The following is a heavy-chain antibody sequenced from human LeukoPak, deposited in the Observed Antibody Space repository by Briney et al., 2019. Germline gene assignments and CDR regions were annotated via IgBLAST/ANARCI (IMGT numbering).Heavy chain of an antibody. CDR2: INSDGSST. CDR1: GFTFSSYW. V-gene: IGHV3-74*01. J-gene: IGHJ3*02. Sequence: GGSLRLSCAASGFTFSSYWMHWVRQAPGKGLVWVSRINSDGSSTSYADSVKGRFTISRDNAKNTLYLQMNSLRAEDTAAYYCARARNGYYAFDIWGQGTMVTVSS. CDR3: ARARNGYYAFDI. D-gene: IGHD5-24*01.